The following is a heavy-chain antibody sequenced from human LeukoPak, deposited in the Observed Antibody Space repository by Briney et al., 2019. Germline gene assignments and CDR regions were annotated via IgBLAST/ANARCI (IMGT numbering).Heavy chain of an antibody. V-gene: IGHV3-43*01. CDR3: VKDLSYESSGSVIEN. J-gene: IGHJ4*02. CDR2: ISWDGTT. D-gene: IGHD3-22*01. CDR1: GFTFEDYT. Sequence: PGGSLRLSCAASGFTFEDYTMHWVRQGPGKTLEWVSLISWDGTTYYADSLKGRFTISRDNGKNSLYLQMDTLTTDDTAFYYCVKDLSYESSGSVIENWGQGTLATVSS.